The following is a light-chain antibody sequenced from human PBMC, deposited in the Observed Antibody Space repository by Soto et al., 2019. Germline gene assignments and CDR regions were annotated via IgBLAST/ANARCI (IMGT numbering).Light chain of an antibody. CDR3: QQYNNWTIT. V-gene: IGKV3-15*01. CDR2: GAS. CDR1: QNVLSN. Sequence: EIVMTQSPATLSVSPGERATLSCRAGQNVLSNLAWYQQKPGQAPRLLIYGASTRATAIPARFSGSGSGTEFTLTITRLQSEDFAVYYCQQYNNWTITFVQGTRLEIK. J-gene: IGKJ5*01.